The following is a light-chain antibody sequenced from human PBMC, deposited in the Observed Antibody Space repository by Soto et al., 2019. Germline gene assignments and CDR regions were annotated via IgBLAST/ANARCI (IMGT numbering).Light chain of an antibody. CDR1: QSVSNY. Sequence: EVVLTQSPATLSLSPGERVTLSCRASQSVSNYFAWYQQKPGQAPRLLIYDASTRAAGFPARFSGSGSGTDFALTISSPEPDDFAVYYCQPRSDSPLTFGGGTKVDIK. V-gene: IGKV3-11*01. J-gene: IGKJ4*01. CDR3: QPRSDSPLT. CDR2: DAS.